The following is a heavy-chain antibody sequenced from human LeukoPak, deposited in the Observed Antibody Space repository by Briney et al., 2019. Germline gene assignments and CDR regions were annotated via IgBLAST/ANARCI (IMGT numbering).Heavy chain of an antibody. CDR1: GFTFSSYA. V-gene: IGHV3-23*01. D-gene: IGHD3-10*01. CDR2: ISGSGGST. CDR3: AKDQALWFGELLIPDY. J-gene: IGHJ4*02. Sequence: GGSLRLSCAASGFTFSSYAMSWVRQAPGKGLEWVSAISGSGGSTYYADSVKGRFTISRDNSKNTLYLQMNSLRAEDAAVYYCAKDQALWFGELLIPDYWGQGTLVTVSS.